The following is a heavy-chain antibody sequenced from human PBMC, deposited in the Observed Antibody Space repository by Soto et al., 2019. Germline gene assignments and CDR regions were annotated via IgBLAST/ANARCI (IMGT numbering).Heavy chain of an antibody. CDR1: GFTFSNYA. D-gene: IGHD2-8*01. J-gene: IGHJ4*02. CDR2: ISDSGGRT. CDR3: AKDRVPSEYCTNGVCPYYFDY. Sequence: HPVGSLRLSCEASGFTFSNYAMSWVRQAPGKGLEWVSAISDSGGRTYYADSVKGRFTMSRDNSKTTLYLQMNSLRAEDTAVYYCAKDRVPSEYCTNGVCPYYFDYWGQGALVTVSS. V-gene: IGHV3-23*01.